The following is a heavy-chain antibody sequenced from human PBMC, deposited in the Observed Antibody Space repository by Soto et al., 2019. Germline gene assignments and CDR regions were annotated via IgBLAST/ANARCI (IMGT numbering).Heavy chain of an antibody. CDR3: ARDRDCTRTACLSSAFDH. J-gene: IGHJ5*02. D-gene: IGHD2-2*01. CDR2: ISSSGSTI. CDR1: GFTFSDYY. V-gene: IGHV3-11*01. Sequence: GGSLRLSCAASGFTFSDYYMNWIRQAPGKGLEWVAYISSSGSTIYYADSVKGRFTISRDNARNTLSLQMNNLRAEDTAVYYCARDRDCTRTACLSSAFDHWGQGTLVTVSS.